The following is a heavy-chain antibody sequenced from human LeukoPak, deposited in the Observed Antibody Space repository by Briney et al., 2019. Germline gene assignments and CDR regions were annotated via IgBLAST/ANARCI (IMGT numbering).Heavy chain of an antibody. CDR1: GGTFSSYA. J-gene: IGHJ5*02. Sequence: SVKVSCKASGGTFSSYAISWVRQAPGRGLEWMGGIIPIFGTANYAQKFQGRVTITADESTSTAYMELSSLRSEDTAVYYCARVLGEWLENWFDPWGQGTLVTVSS. CDR3: ARVLGEWLENWFDP. CDR2: IIPIFGTA. V-gene: IGHV1-69*01. D-gene: IGHD3-16*01.